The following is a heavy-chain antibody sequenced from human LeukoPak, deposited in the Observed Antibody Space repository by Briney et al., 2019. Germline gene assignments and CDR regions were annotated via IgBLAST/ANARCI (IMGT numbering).Heavy chain of an antibody. CDR1: GFAFSSYA. V-gene: IGHV3-23*01. D-gene: IGHD2-2*01. J-gene: IGHJ4*02. Sequence: GGSLRLSCAASGFAFSSYAMSWVRQAPGEGLEWVSAISGSGGSTYYADSVKGRFTISRDNSKNTLYLQMNSLRAEDTAVYYCAKGGLGYCSSTSCSTFDYWGQGTLVTVSS. CDR2: ISGSGGST. CDR3: AKGGLGYCSSTSCSTFDY.